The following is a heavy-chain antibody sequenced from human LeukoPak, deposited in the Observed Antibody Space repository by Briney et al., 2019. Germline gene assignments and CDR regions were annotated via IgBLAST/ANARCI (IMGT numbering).Heavy chain of an antibody. CDR2: IYYSGST. CDR3: ARHTLDYYYMDV. CDR1: GGSISTYY. Sequence: PSETLSLTCTVSGGSISTYYWSWIRQPPGKGLEWIGYIYYSGSTNYNPSLKSRVTISVDTSKNQFSLKLSSVTAADTAVYYCARHTLDYYYMDVWGKGTTVTVSS. J-gene: IGHJ6*03. V-gene: IGHV4-59*08.